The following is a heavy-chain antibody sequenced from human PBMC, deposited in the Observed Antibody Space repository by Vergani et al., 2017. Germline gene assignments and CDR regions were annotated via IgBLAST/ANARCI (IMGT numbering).Heavy chain of an antibody. V-gene: IGHV4-34*01. Sequence: QVQLLQWGAGLLKPSETLSLTCAVYGGSFSGYYWSWIRQPPGKGLEWIGEINHSGSTNYNPSLKSRVTISVDTSKNQFSLKLSSVTAADTAVYYCARSQRAKAFDIWGQGTMVTVSS. CDR1: GGSFSGYY. CDR2: INHSGST. J-gene: IGHJ3*02. CDR3: ARSQRAKAFDI.